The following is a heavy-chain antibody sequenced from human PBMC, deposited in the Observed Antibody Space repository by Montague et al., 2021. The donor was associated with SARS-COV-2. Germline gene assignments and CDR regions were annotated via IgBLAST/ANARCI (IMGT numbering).Heavy chain of an antibody. Sequence: SETLSLTCAVSGVSITSTNWGCLVRQPPGKVLEWIGEISYGGFATYNPPRKRRAIMSMDRSRNLFSLKLSSVTAADTAIYYCAGKVLTVPADYWGQGTLVTVS. CDR2: ISYGGFA. CDR3: AGKVLTVPADY. CDR1: GVSITSTNW. J-gene: IGHJ4*02. D-gene: IGHD4-11*01. V-gene: IGHV4-4*02.